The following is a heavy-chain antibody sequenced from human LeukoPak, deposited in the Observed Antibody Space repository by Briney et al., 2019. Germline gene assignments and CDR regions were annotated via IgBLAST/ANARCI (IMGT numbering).Heavy chain of an antibody. D-gene: IGHD2-15*01. CDR1: GFTFSSYA. Sequence: PGGSLRLSFAASGFTFSSYAMNWVRKAPGKGLEWVSSISLIGGTTYYADSVKGRFTIHRNNAKTTLYLQMNSLRAEDTAIYYCAKNGDRGAYCTGGTCYAYFYYYMYVWGKGNTV. CDR3: AKNGDRGAYCTGGTCYAYFYYYMYV. CDR2: ISLIGGTT. V-gene: IGHV3-23*01. J-gene: IGHJ6*03.